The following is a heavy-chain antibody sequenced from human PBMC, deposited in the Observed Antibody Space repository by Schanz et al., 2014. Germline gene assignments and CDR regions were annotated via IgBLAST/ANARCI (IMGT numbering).Heavy chain of an antibody. V-gene: IGHV3-23*04. Sequence: VQLVESGGGVVQPGGSLRLSCAASRFTFSNYAMSWVRQAPGKGLEWVSAISGSGGRTDYADSVKGRFTVSRDNSKNTLYLQMNSLRAEDTAVYYCAKDFTGSGIFFNSWGQGTLVSVSS. CDR1: RFTFSNYA. J-gene: IGHJ5*01. CDR2: ISGSGGRT. D-gene: IGHD3-10*01. CDR3: AKDFTGSGIFFNS.